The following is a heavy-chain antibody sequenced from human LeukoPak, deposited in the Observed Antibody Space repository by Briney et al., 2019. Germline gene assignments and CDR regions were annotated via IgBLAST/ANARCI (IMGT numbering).Heavy chain of an antibody. CDR1: GGSFSGYY. Sequence: SETLSLTCAVYGGSFSGYYWSWIRQPPGKGLEWIGEINHSGSTSYNPSLKSRVTISVDTSKNQFSLKLSSVTAADTAVYYCARGLSGSYYRTLDYWGQGTLVTVSS. CDR3: ARGLSGSYYRTLDY. CDR2: INHSGST. V-gene: IGHV4-34*01. J-gene: IGHJ4*02. D-gene: IGHD1-26*01.